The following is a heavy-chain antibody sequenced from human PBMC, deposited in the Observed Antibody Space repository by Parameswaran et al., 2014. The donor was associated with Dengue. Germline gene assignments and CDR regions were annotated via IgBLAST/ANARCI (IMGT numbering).Heavy chain of an antibody. CDR3: ARYSPGRVSRPGMDV. CDR2: IYYSGST. D-gene: IGHD1-26*01. Sequence: RWIRQPPGKGLEWIGYIYYSGSTYYNPSLKSRVTISVDTSKNQFSLKLSSVTAADTAVYYCARYSPGRVSRPGMDVWGQGTTVTVSS. V-gene: IGHV4-31*02. J-gene: IGHJ6*02.